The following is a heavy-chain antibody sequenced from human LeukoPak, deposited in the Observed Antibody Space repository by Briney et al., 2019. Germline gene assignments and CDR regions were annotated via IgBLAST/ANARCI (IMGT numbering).Heavy chain of an antibody. D-gene: IGHD3-3*01. CDR2: INAGNGNT. V-gene: IGHV1-3*01. CDR3: ARGRIGGGVVIDDAFDM. Sequence: ASVKVSCKASGYTFTSYAMHWVRQAPGQRLEWMGWINAGNGNTKYSQKFQGRVTITRDTSASTAYMELSSLRSDDTAVYYCARGRIGGGVVIDDAFDMWGQGTMVTVSS. J-gene: IGHJ3*02. CDR1: GYTFTSYA.